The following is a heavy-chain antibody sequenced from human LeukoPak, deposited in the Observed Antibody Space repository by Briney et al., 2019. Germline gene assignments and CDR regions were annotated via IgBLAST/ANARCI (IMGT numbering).Heavy chain of an antibody. V-gene: IGHV4-30-2*01. CDR2: IYHRGST. J-gene: IGHJ6*02. Sequence: SETLSLTCAVSGGSISSGGYPWSWIRQPPGKGLEWIGYIYHRGSTYYNPSLKSRVTISVDRSKNQFSLKLSSVTAADTAVYYCARDRWVCSSTSCSLYGMDVWGQGTTVTVSS. CDR3: ARDRWVCSSTSCSLYGMDV. CDR1: GGSISSGGYP. D-gene: IGHD2-2*01.